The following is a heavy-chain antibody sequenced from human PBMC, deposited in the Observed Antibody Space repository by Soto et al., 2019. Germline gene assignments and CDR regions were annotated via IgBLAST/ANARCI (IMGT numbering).Heavy chain of an antibody. CDR3: ARDEGLGVNYYYYGMDV. CDR1: GFTFSSYG. J-gene: IGHJ6*02. D-gene: IGHD3-10*01. V-gene: IGHV3-33*01. Sequence: QVQLVESGGGVVQPGRSLRLSCAASGFTFSSYGMHWVRQAPGKGLVWVAVIWYDGSNKYYADSVKGRFTISRDNSKNSLYLQMNSLRAEDTAVYYCARDEGLGVNYYYYGMDVWGQGTTVTVSS. CDR2: IWYDGSNK.